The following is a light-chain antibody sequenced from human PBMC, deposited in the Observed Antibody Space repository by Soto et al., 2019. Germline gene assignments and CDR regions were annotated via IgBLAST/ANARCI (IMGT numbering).Light chain of an antibody. V-gene: IGKV1-9*01. Sequence: QLTQSPSSLSASVGDRVTITCRASQGINNFLAWYQQKPGKAPQLLIYAASTLQTGVPSRFSGSGSGTDFTLTISSLQPEDFATYYCQQLTNYRFIFGQGTKLEVK. J-gene: IGKJ2*01. CDR3: QQLTNYRFI. CDR2: AAS. CDR1: QGINNF.